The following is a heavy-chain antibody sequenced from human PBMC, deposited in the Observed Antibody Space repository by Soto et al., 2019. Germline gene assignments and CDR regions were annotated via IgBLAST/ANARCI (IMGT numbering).Heavy chain of an antibody. D-gene: IGHD3-10*01. CDR2: IYYSGST. J-gene: IGHJ4*02. Sequence: QLQLQESGPGLVKPSETLSLTCTVSGGSISSSSYYWGWIRQPPGKGLEWIGSIYYSGSTYYNPSLKSRVTISVDTSKNQFSLKLSSVTAADTAVYYCARHGMRGVVPYNDPSFDYWGQGTLVTVSS. CDR3: ARHGMRGVVPYNDPSFDY. CDR1: GGSISSSSYY. V-gene: IGHV4-39*01.